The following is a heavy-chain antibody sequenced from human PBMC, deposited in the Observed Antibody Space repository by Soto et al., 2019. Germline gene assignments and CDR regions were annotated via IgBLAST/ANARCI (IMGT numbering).Heavy chain of an antibody. J-gene: IGHJ6*04. V-gene: IGHV3-7*01. Sequence: GGSLRLSCAASGFTFSSYWMTWVRQAPGKGLEWVANIKKDGSEKYYVDSVKSRFTISRDNGKNALYLQMNCLRAEDTAVYDCAIDVHGPGDVWGKGTTVTVSS. CDR1: GFTFSSYW. CDR3: AIDVHGPGDV. D-gene: IGHD4-17*01. CDR2: IKKDGSEK.